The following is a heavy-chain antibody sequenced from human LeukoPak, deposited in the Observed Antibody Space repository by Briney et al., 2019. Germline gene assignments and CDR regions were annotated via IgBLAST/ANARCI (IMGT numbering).Heavy chain of an antibody. CDR3: ARQYPHYYYMDV. D-gene: IGHD4-11*01. CDR2: IYTSGST. CDR1: GGFISSYY. V-gene: IGHV4-4*09. J-gene: IGHJ6*03. Sequence: SETLSLTCTVSGGFISSYYWSWIRQPPGKGLEWIGYIYTSGSTNYNPSLKSRVTISVDTSKNQFSLKLSSVTAADTVVYYCARQYPHYYYMDVWGKGTTVTVSS.